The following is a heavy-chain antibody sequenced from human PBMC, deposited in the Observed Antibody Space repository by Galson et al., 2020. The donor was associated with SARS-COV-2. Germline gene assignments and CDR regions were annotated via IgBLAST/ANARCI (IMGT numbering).Heavy chain of an antibody. J-gene: IGHJ4*02. CDR2: ISYDGSNK. Sequence: GESLKISCAASGFTFSSYAMHWVRQAPGKGLEWVAVISYDGSNKYYADSVKGRFTISRDNSKNTLYLQMNSLRAEDTAVYYCARAASGSYFSEVDYWGQGTLVTVSS. D-gene: IGHD3-10*01. V-gene: IGHV3-30*01. CDR1: GFTFSSYA. CDR3: ARAASGSYFSEVDY.